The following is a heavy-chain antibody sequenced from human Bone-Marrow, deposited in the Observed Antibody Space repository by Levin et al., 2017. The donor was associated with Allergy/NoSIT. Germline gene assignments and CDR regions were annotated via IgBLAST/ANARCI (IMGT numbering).Heavy chain of an antibody. CDR3: ARVGYSSYFDY. J-gene: IGHJ4*02. CDR2: INSDGSST. D-gene: IGHD5-18*01. CDR1: GFTFSSYW. V-gene: IGHV3-74*01. Sequence: AGGSLRLSCAASGFTFSSYWMHWVRQAPGKGLVWVSRINSDGSSTSYADSVKGRFTISRDNAKNTLYLQMNSLRAEDTAVYYCARVGYSSYFDYWGQGTLVTVSS.